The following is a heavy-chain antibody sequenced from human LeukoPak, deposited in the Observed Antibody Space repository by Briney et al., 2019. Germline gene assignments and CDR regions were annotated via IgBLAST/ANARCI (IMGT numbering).Heavy chain of an antibody. D-gene: IGHD3-10*01. CDR3: ARDRDYYGSGTHLGSCDY. CDR1: GYTFTGYY. CDR2: INAGNGNT. V-gene: IGHV1/OR15-3*02. J-gene: IGHJ4*02. Sequence: RASVKVSCKASGYTFTGYYMHWVRQAPGQRLEWMGWINAGNGNTKYSQKFQGRVTMTRDTSTSTVYMELSSLRSEDTAVYYCARDRDYYGSGTHLGSCDYWGQGTLVTVSS.